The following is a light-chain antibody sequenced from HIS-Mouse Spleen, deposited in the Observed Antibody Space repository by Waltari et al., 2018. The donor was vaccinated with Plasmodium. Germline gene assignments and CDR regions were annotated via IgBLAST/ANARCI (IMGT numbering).Light chain of an antibody. CDR2: EDS. CDR1: ALPKKY. Sequence: SSELTQPPSVSVSPGHTARIPCSGDALPKKYASCYQQKSGQAPVLVIYEDSKRPSGIPERFSGSSSGTMATLTISGAQVEDEADYYCYSTDSSGNHRVFGGGTKLTVL. V-gene: IGLV3-10*01. CDR3: YSTDSSGNHRV. J-gene: IGLJ3*02.